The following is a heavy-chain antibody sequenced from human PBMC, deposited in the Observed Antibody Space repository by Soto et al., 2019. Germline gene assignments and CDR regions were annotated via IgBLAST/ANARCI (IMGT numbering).Heavy chain of an antibody. V-gene: IGHV3-7*01. D-gene: IGHD3-10*01. CDR2: IKQDGSEK. J-gene: IGHJ4*02. Sequence: VGSLRLSCAASGFTFSSYWMSWVRQAPGKGLEWVANIKQDGSEKYYVDSVKGRFTISRDNAKNSPYLQMNSLRAEDTAVYYCARERGSPYGSGTYFDYWGQGTLVTVSS. CDR3: ARERGSPYGSGTYFDY. CDR1: GFTFSSYW.